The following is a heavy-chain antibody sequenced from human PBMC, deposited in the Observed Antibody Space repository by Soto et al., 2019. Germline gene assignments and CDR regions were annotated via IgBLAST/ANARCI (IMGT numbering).Heavy chain of an antibody. D-gene: IGHD6-13*01. V-gene: IGHV4-34*01. Sequence: LETPSPPRAGYGGAFSGYYRSWIRQPPGKGLEGIGEINHSRSSNYNPSLKSRVTIPVDTSTNQFSLKLSSVTAADTAVYYCASFAAAGTPFDYWGQGTLVTVSS. J-gene: IGHJ4*02. CDR1: GGAFSGYY. CDR3: ASFAAAGTPFDY. CDR2: INHSRSS.